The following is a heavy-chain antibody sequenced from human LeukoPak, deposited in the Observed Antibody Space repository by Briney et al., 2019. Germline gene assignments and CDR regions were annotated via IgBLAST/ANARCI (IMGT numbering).Heavy chain of an antibody. CDR3: VRCSGGNCYGTNYFEY. CDR1: GYAFTSHA. V-gene: IGHV1-18*04. J-gene: IGHJ4*02. CDR2: ISSSSGNT. Sequence: GASVKVSCKTSGYAFTSHAITWVRQVPGRGLEWLGWISSSSGNTNYAHNVRGRVTMTTDTSTSTAYMELRSLRSDDTAIYYCVRCSGGNCYGTNYFEYWGRGTLDSVSS. D-gene: IGHD2-15*01.